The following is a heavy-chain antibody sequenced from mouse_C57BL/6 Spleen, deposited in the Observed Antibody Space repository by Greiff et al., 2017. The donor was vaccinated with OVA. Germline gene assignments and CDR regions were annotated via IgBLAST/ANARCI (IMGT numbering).Heavy chain of an antibody. J-gene: IGHJ1*03. CDR3: ARIYYDLWYFDV. D-gene: IGHD2-4*01. Sequence: EVQGVESGGGLVKPGGSLKLSCAASGFTFSSYTMSWVRQTPEKRLEWVATISGGGGNTYYPDSVKGRFTISRDNAKNTLYLQMSSLRSEDTALYYCARIYYDLWYFDVWGTGTTVTVSS. V-gene: IGHV5-9*01. CDR1: GFTFSSYT. CDR2: ISGGGGNT.